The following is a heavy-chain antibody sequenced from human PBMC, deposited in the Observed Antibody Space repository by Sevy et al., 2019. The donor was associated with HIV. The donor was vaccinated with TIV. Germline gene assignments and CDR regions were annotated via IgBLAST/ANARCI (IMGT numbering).Heavy chain of an antibody. V-gene: IGHV3-64D*06. Sequence: GESLKISCSASGFTFSSYAMHWVRQAPGKGLEYVSAISSNGGSTYYAESVKGRFTISRDNSKNTLYLQMSSLRADDTAGYYCVKGVYTYYYYYGMDVWGQGTTVTVSS. CDR2: ISSNGGST. D-gene: IGHD4-4*01. CDR3: VKGVYTYYYYYGMDV. CDR1: GFTFSSYA. J-gene: IGHJ6*02.